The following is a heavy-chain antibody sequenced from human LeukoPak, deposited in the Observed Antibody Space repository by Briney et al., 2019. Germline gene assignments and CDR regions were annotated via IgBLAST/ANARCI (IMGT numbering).Heavy chain of an antibody. V-gene: IGHV5-51*01. D-gene: IGHD2-15*01. CDR1: GYTFPGYW. CDR3: ARLGYCSGGTCYKSYFDY. Sequence: HGESLKISCKGSGYTFPGYWIAWVRQMPGKGLEWMGVIYVGGSDTRYSPSFQGQVTISADKSISTAYLQWGSLKASDTAMYYCARLGYCSGGTCYKSYFDYWGQGTLVTVSS. CDR2: IYVGGSDT. J-gene: IGHJ4*02.